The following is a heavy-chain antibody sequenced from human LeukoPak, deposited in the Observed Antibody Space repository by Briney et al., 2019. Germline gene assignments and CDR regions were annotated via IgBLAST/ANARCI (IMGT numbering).Heavy chain of an antibody. Sequence: GSLRLSCAASGFTFSTFAMIWVRQPPGKGLEWIGYIYHSGSTKYNPSLKSRVTISVDTSKKQFSLKLSSVTAADTAVYYCARGASSGWYRTFSYWGQGTLVTVSS. CDR1: GFTFSTFA. D-gene: IGHD6-19*01. V-gene: IGHV4-59*01. J-gene: IGHJ4*02. CDR2: IYHSGST. CDR3: ARGASSGWYRTFSY.